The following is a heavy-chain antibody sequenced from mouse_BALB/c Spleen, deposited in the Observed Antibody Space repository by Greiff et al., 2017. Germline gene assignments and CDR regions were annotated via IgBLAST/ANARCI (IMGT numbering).Heavy chain of an antibody. Sequence: EVQLVESGPGLVKPSQSLSLTCTVTGYSITSDYAWNWIRQFPGNKLEWMGYISYSGSTSYNPSLKSRISITRDTSKNQFFLQLNSVTTEDTATYYCANDYPWFAYWGQGTLVTVSA. D-gene: IGHD2-4*01. CDR3: ANDYPWFAY. CDR2: ISYSGST. CDR1: GYSITSDYA. J-gene: IGHJ3*01. V-gene: IGHV3-2*02.